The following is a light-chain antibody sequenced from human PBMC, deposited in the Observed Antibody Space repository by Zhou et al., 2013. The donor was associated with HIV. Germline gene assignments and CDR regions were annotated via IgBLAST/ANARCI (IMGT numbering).Light chain of an antibody. V-gene: IGKV1-39*01. CDR2: GAS. Sequence: DIQMTQSPSSLSASVGDRVTITCRASQGISDYVAWVQQKPGKAPKLLIYGASTLQTGVPSRFSGSGSGTDFTLTINSLQPEDFATYYCQQSYTTPLTFGGGPRWRSN. CDR1: QGISDY. J-gene: IGKJ4*01. CDR3: QQSYTTPLT.